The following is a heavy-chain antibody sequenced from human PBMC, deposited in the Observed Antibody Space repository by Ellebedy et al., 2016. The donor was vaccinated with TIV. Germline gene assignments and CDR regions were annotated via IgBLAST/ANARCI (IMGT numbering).Heavy chain of an antibody. CDR3: ARVPHTTTWSGDDY. V-gene: IGHV1-69*04. Sequence: ASVKVSCKASGGTFSTYSFAWVRQAPGQGLEWMGRIIPILGMTNYAQKFQGRVTITADRSTSTAYMDLSSLTSEDTAVYYCARVPHTTTWSGDDYWGQGTLVTVSS. D-gene: IGHD6-13*01. CDR1: GGTFSTYS. J-gene: IGHJ4*02. CDR2: IIPILGMT.